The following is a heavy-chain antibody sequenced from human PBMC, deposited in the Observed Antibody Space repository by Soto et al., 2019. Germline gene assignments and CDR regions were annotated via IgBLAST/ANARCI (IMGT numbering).Heavy chain of an antibody. D-gene: IGHD5-18*01. Sequence: PGGSLSLSCAASGFTFSGYAMHCVRQAPGKGLEWVAVISDDGTNKHYADSVRGRFTISRDNSKNTLNLQMDSLRPEDTAVYYCARAGSSRGLWLGPDYWGQGTQVTVSS. CDR2: ISDDGTNK. CDR3: ARAGSSRGLWLGPDY. J-gene: IGHJ4*02. V-gene: IGHV3-30-3*01. CDR1: GFTFSGYA.